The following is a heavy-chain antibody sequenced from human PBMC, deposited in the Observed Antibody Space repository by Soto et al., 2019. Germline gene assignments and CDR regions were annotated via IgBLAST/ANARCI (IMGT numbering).Heavy chain of an antibody. Sequence: QVQPVESGGGVVQPGRSLRLSCAASGFTFSSYAMHWVRQAPGKGLEWVAVISYDGSNKYYADSVKGRFTISRDNSKNTPYLQMNSLRAEDTAVYYCARDLKSSGWFFDYWGQGTLVTVSS. CDR1: GFTFSSYA. CDR2: ISYDGSNK. CDR3: ARDLKSSGWFFDY. J-gene: IGHJ4*02. D-gene: IGHD6-19*01. V-gene: IGHV3-30-3*01.